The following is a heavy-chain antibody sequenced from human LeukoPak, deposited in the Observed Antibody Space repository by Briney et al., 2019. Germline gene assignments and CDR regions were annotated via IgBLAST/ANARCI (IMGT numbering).Heavy chain of an antibody. D-gene: IGHD3-3*02. V-gene: IGHV4-34*01. CDR2: INHSGST. CDR1: GGSFSGYY. Sequence: SETLSLTCAVYGGSFSGYYWNWIRQPPGKGLEWIGEINHSGSTNYNPSLKSGVTISVDTSKNQFSLKLSSVTAADTAVYYCARSLALLRYIDFWGQGTLVTVSS. CDR3: ARSLALLRYIDF. J-gene: IGHJ4*02.